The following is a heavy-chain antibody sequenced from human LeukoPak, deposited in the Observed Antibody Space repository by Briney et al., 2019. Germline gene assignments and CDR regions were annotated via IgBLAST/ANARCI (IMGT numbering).Heavy chain of an antibody. CDR2: INENGRET. D-gene: IGHD1-7*01. CDR3: TRDGITCTRDY. J-gene: IGHJ4*02. V-gene: IGHV3-7*01. CDR1: GFIFGDFW. Sequence: GGSLRLSCAASGFIFGDFWMVWVRQAPGKGLEWVASINENGRETYYAASVTGRFTISRDTAKNSVYLQMSALRAEDTAVYYCTRDGITCTRDYWGQGALVTVSS.